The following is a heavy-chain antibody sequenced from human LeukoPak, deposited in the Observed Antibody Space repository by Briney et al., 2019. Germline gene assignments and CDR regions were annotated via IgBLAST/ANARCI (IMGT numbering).Heavy chain of an antibody. Sequence: GESLKISFKGSGYSFTSYWIGWVRQMPGKGLEWMGIIYPGDSDTRFSPSFQGQVTISADKSISTAYLQWSSLKASDTAMYYCARLRTDYGDYGGWFDYWGQGTLVTVSS. CDR3: ARLRTDYGDYGGWFDY. J-gene: IGHJ4*02. D-gene: IGHD4-17*01. CDR2: IYPGDSDT. V-gene: IGHV5-51*01. CDR1: GYSFTSYW.